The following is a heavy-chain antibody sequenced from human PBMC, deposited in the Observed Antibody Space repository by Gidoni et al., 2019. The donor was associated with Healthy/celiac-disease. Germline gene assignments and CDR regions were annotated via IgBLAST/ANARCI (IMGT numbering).Heavy chain of an antibody. CDR2: INHSGST. D-gene: IGHD3-10*01. J-gene: IGHJ4*02. CDR3: ARLWFGEA. CDR1: GGSFSGYY. Sequence: QVQLQPWGAGLLKPSETLSLTCAVYGGSFSGYYWSWIRQPPGKGLEWIGEINHSGSTNYNPSLKSRVTISVDTSKNQFSLKLSSVTAADTAVYYCARLWFGEAWGQGTLVTVSS. V-gene: IGHV4-34*01.